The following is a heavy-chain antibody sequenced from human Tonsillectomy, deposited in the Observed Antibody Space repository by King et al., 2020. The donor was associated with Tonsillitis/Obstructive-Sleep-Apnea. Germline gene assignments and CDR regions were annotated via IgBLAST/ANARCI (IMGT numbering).Heavy chain of an antibody. CDR3: ARDVSNYYDSSGYFPFFDY. D-gene: IGHD3-22*01. J-gene: IGHJ4*02. CDR2: ISTSSTYI. CDR1: GFTFRSYS. V-gene: IGHV3-21*01. Sequence: VQLVESGGGLVKPGGSLRLSCAASGFTFRSYSMNWVRQAPGKGLEWVSSISTSSTYIYYADSLKGRFTISRDNARNSLSLQMNSLRAEDTAVYYCARDVSNYYDSSGYFPFFDYWGQGTLVTVSS.